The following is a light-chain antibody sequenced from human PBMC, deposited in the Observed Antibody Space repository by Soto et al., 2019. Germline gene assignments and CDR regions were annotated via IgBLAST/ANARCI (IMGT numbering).Light chain of an antibody. CDR3: QQSYSTPYT. CDR2: AAS. CDR1: QAVRIF. Sequence: DIQMTQSPSSLSASIGDRVTITCRASQAVRIFLNWYQHKPGTAPKLLIYAASGVPTGVPSRFSGSGSGTDFTLAISSLQPEDFATYYCQQSYSTPYTFGQGTELDI. V-gene: IGKV1-39*01. J-gene: IGKJ2*01.